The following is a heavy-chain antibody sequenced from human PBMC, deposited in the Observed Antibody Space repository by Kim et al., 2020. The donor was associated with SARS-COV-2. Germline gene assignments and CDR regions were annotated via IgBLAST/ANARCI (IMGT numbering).Heavy chain of an antibody. CDR2: IYHSGST. CDR3: ARDHTYYDILTLDAFDI. V-gene: IGHV4-4*02. D-gene: IGHD3-9*01. Sequence: SETLSLTCAVSGGSISSSNWWSWVRQPPGKGLEWIGEIYHSGSTNYNPSLKSRVTISVDKSKNQFSLKLSSVTAADTAVYYCARDHTYYDILTLDAFDIWGQGTMVTVSS. J-gene: IGHJ3*02. CDR1: GGSISSSNW.